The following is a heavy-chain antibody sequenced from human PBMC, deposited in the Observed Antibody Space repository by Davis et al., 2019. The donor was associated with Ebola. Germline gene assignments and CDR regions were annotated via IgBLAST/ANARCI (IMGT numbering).Heavy chain of an antibody. CDR3: ARGPGTGVLYNWFDP. Sequence: GESLKISCAASGFTFSSYAMHWVRQAPGKGLEWVAVISYDGSNKYYADSVKGRFTISRDNSKNTLYLQMNSLRAEDTAVYYCARGPGTGVLYNWFDPWGQGTLVTVSS. V-gene: IGHV3-30-3*01. D-gene: IGHD1-26*01. CDR1: GFTFSSYA. CDR2: ISYDGSNK. J-gene: IGHJ5*02.